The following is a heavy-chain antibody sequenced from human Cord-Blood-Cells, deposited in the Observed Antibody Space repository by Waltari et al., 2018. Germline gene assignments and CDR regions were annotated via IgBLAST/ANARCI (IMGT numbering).Heavy chain of an antibody. CDR2: SSSSSSTI. V-gene: IGHV3-48*02. CDR1: GVTFSSYS. Sequence: EVQLVESGGGLVQPGGSLRLSCAASGVTFSSYSMKWVRQAPGEGVEWVSYSSSSSSTIYYADSVKGRFTISKDNAKNSLYLQMNSLRDEDTAVYYCARELGFGYWGQGTLVTVSS. D-gene: IGHD7-27*01. J-gene: IGHJ4*02. CDR3: ARELGFGY.